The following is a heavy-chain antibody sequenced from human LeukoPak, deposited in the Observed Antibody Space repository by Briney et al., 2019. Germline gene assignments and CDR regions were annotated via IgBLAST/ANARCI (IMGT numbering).Heavy chain of an antibody. CDR3: ARDGYCSGGSCYDYYYGMDV. CDR1: GGSISSGGYY. V-gene: IGHV4-31*03. J-gene: IGHJ6*02. CDR2: IYYSGST. D-gene: IGHD2-15*01. Sequence: SETLSLPCTVSGGSISSGGYYWSWIHQHPGKGLEWIGYIYYSGSTYYNPSLKSRVTISVDKSKNQFSLKLSSVTAADTAVYYCARDGYCSGGSCYDYYYGMDVWGQGTTVTVSS.